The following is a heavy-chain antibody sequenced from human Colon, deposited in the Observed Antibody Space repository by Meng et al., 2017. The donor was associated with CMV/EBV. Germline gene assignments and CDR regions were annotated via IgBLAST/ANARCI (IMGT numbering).Heavy chain of an antibody. CDR1: GVTFTNYA. CDR3: ARNYCSSVDCNVGDGLNM. J-gene: IGHJ3*02. V-gene: IGHV1-18*01. CDR2: ISVYHGDT. D-gene: IGHD2-2*01. Sequence: ASVKVSCKASGVTFTNYAISWVRQAPGQGLEWMGWISVYHGDTAYAHKFKDRVTMTTDTATSTAYLELRRLTSDDTADYYCARNYCSSVDCNVGDGLNMWGQGTRVTVSS.